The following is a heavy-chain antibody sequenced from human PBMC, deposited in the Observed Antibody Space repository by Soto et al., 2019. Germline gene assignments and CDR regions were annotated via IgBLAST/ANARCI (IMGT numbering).Heavy chain of an antibody. D-gene: IGHD3-10*01. CDR1: GGTLSDHG. CDR3: ARGVYGSATYYTGPSAFAI. CDR2: TIPVFNTA. J-gene: IGHJ3*02. Sequence: QVQLEQSGAEVKKPGSSVKVSCKASGGTLSDHGVAWLRQAPGQGLEWMGGTIPVFNTAKYAQKFQGRVTVTADKFTNIAYMELSRLRSEDTAFYFCARGVYGSATYYTGPSAFAIWGQGTMVIVSS. V-gene: IGHV1-69*06.